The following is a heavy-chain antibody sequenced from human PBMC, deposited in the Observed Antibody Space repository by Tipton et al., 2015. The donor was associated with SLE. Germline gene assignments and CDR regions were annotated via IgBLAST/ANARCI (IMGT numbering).Heavy chain of an antibody. Sequence: TLSLTCTVSGGSISSGSYYWSWIRQPAGKGLEWIGYIYTSGSTNYNPSLKSRVTISVDTSKNQFSLKLSSVTAADTAVYYCARVRGSGYYDYWGQGTLVTVSS. CDR3: ARVRGSGYYDY. J-gene: IGHJ4*02. D-gene: IGHD3-3*01. CDR1: GGSISSGSYY. CDR2: IYTSGST. V-gene: IGHV4-61*09.